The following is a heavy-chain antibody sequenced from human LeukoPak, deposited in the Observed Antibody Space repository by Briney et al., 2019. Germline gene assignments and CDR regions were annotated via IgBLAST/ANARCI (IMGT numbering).Heavy chain of an antibody. Sequence: ASVKVSCKASGGTFSSYAISWVRQAPGQGLGWMGRIIPILGIANYAQKFQGRVTITADKSTSTAYMELSSLRSEDTAVYYCAREYTVKGLDYWGQETLVTVSS. CDR1: GGTFSSYA. D-gene: IGHD4-4*01. CDR3: AREYTVKGLDY. J-gene: IGHJ4*02. CDR2: IIPILGIA. V-gene: IGHV1-69*04.